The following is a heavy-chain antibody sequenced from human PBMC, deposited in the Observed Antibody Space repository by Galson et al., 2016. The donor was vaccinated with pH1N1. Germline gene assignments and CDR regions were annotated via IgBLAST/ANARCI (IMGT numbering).Heavy chain of an antibody. D-gene: IGHD3-3*01. V-gene: IGHV3-9*01. J-gene: IGHJ4*02. CDR1: GFTFDDYA. CDR3: AKDTGFLHNYFDY. Sequence: SLRLSCAASGFTFDDYAMHWVRQAPGKGLEWVSGISWNSGSIGYADSVKGRFTISRDNAKNSLYLQMNSLRAEDTASYYCAKDTGFLHNYFDYWGQGTLVTVSS. CDR2: ISWNSGSI.